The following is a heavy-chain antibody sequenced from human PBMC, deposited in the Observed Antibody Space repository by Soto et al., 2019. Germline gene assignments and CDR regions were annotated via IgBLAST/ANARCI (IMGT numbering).Heavy chain of an antibody. Sequence: GGSLRLSCAASGFTFSSYAMSWVRQAPGKGLEWVSAISGSGGSTYYADSVKGRFTISRDNSKNTLYLQMNSLRAEDTAVYYCAKDGAYMYYYDSSGYLDYWGQGSLVTVSS. D-gene: IGHD3-22*01. V-gene: IGHV3-23*01. CDR2: ISGSGGST. CDR3: AKDGAYMYYYDSSGYLDY. J-gene: IGHJ4*02. CDR1: GFTFSSYA.